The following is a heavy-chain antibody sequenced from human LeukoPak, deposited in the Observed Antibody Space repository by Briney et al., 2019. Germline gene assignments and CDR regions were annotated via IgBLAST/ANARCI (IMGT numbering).Heavy chain of an antibody. CDR2: IYTSGST. CDR3: ARSRRATPFVY. J-gene: IGHJ4*02. V-gene: IGHV4-4*09. CDR1: GGSISNYY. Sequence: SETLSLTCTVSGGSISNYYWSWIRQPPGKGLEWIGYIYTSGSTNYNPSLKSRVTISVDTSKNQFSLKLSSVTAADTAVYYCARSRRATPFVYWGQGTLVTVSS.